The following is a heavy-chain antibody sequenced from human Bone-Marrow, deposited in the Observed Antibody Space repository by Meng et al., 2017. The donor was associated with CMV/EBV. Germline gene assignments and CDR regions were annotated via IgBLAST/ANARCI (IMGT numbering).Heavy chain of an antibody. D-gene: IGHD1-26*01. CDR3: ARGALGGATARNYYYYGMDV. CDR1: GFTVSSNY. J-gene: IGHJ6*02. CDR2: IYSGGST. Sequence: GGSLRLFCAASGFTVSSNYMSWVRQAPGKGLEWVSVIYSGGSTYYADSVKGRFTISRDNSKNTLSLQMNSRRAEDTAVYYCARGALGGATARNYYYYGMDVWGQGTTITVSS. V-gene: IGHV3-53*01.